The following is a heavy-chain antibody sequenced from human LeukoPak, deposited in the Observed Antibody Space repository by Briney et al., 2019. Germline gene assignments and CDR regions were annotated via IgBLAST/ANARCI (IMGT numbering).Heavy chain of an antibody. V-gene: IGHV3-23*01. D-gene: IGHD1-26*01. Sequence: PGGSLRLSCAASGFTFSSYAMSWVRQAPGKGLEWVSAISGSGGSTYYADSVKGRFTISRDNSKSTLYLQMNSLRAEDTAVYYCAKDPSGSYHFDYWGQGTLVTVSS. J-gene: IGHJ4*02. CDR1: GFTFSSYA. CDR3: AKDPSGSYHFDY. CDR2: ISGSGGST.